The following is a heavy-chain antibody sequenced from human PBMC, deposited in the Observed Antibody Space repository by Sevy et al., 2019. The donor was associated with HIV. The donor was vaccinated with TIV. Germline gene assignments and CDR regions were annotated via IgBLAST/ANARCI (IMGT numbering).Heavy chain of an antibody. CDR3: ALDSSCFYA. D-gene: IGHD2-21*01. CDR2: INKDGSEK. J-gene: IGHJ5*02. CDR1: GFTFSDYY. V-gene: IGHV3-7*01. Sequence: GGSLRLSCAASGFTFSDYYMSWVRQAPGKGLEWVANINKDGSEKYYVDSVKGRFTFSRDNAKNSLYLQMNSLRAEDTAVYYCALDSSCFYAWGQGTLVTVSS.